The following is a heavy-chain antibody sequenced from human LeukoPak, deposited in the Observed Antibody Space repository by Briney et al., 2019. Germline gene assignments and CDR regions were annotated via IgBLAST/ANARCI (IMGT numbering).Heavy chain of an antibody. Sequence: XSXTCXVSXGSISSGGYYWSWIRQHPGKGLEWIGYIYYSGSTYYNPSLKSRVTISVDTSKNQFSLKLSSVTAADTAVYYCACSGGSLYYYYGMDVWGQGTTVTVSS. CDR3: ACSGGSLYYYYGMDV. V-gene: IGHV4-31*03. J-gene: IGHJ6*02. D-gene: IGHD2-15*01. CDR2: IYYSGST. CDR1: XGSISSGGYY.